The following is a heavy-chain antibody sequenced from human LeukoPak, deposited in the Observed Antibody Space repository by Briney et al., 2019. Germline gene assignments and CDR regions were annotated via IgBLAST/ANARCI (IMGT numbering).Heavy chain of an antibody. CDR2: IHHSGAT. J-gene: IGHJ4*02. V-gene: IGHV4-38-2*02. CDR3: ARHPPRPTWDFDY. CDR1: GYSIGSGYY. D-gene: IGHD1-26*01. Sequence: SETLSLTCTVSGYSIGSGYYWDWIRQTPGKGLEWVGSIHHSGATYYNPSLKSRVTISMDSPRDQFSLTLSSATAADTALYSCARHPPRPTWDFDYWGQGTLVIVSS.